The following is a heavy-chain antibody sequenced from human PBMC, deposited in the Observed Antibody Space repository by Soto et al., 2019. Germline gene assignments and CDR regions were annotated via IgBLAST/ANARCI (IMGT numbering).Heavy chain of an antibody. J-gene: IGHJ5*02. CDR2: IKQDGSEK. V-gene: IGHV3-7*01. D-gene: IGHD2-15*01. CDR1: GFTFSIYW. Sequence: EVQLVESGGGLVQPGGSLRLSCAASGFTFSIYWMSWVRQAPGKGLEWVANIKQDGSEKYYVDSVKGRFTISRDNAKNSPYLQMNSLRPEDTAVYYCARAQVIRKRGGSCFHWFDPWGQGTLVTVSS. CDR3: ARAQVIRKRGGSCFHWFDP.